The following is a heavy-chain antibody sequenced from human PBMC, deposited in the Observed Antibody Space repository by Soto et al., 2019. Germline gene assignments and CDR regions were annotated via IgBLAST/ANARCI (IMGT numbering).Heavy chain of an antibody. V-gene: IGHV4-31*02. CDR3: ARSDSSGKTRYYFDY. D-gene: IGHD3-22*01. CDR2: IYYSEST. J-gene: IGHJ4*02. Sequence: WIWIRQHPGTGLEWIGYIYYSESTNYNPSLKSRVTISIDTSESQFSLKLSSVTVADTAVYYCARSDSSGKTRYYFDYWGQGTLVTVSS.